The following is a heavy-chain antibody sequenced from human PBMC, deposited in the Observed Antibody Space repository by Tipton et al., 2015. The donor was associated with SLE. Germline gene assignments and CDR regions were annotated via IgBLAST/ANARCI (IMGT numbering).Heavy chain of an antibody. V-gene: IGHV4-34*01. CDR2: INHSGST. J-gene: IGHJ6*02. CDR3: ARVGWGGDV. D-gene: IGHD3-16*01. CDR1: GGSFSGYY. Sequence: TLSLTCAVYGGSFSGYYWSWIRQPPGKGLEWIGEINHSGSTNYNPSLKSRVTISVDTSRNQFSLQLSSVTAADTAVYYCARVGWGGDVWGQGTTVTVSS.